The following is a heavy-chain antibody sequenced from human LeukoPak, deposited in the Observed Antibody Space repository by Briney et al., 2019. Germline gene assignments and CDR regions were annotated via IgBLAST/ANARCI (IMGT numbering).Heavy chain of an antibody. D-gene: IGHD2-15*01. CDR1: GFTFSSYA. Sequence: PGGSLRLSCAASGFTFSSYAMGWVRQAPGKGLEWVSAISGSGGSTYYADSVKGRFTISRDNSKNTLYLQMNSLRAEDTAVYYCAKEGDIVVVVAATRFDYWGQGTLVTVSS. CDR3: AKEGDIVVVVAATRFDY. CDR2: ISGSGGST. J-gene: IGHJ4*02. V-gene: IGHV3-23*01.